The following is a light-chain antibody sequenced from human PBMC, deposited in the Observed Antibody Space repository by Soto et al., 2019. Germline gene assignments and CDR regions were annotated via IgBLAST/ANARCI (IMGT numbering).Light chain of an antibody. CDR3: SSYAGSNMGV. CDR2: EVS. V-gene: IGLV2-8*01. Sequence: QSALTQPPSASGSPGQSVTISCTGTSSDVGGYKFVSWYQQHPGKAPKLIIYEVSRRPSGVPDRFSASKSGDTASLTVSGLRAEDEADYYCSSYAGSNMGVFGSGTKLTVL. CDR1: SSDVGGYKF. J-gene: IGLJ1*01.